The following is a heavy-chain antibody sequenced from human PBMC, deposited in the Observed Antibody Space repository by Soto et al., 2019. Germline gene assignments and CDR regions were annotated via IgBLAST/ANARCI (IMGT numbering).Heavy chain of an antibody. CDR3: ARAVVVPAAINEYYYYYGMDV. Sequence: PGGSLRLSCAASGFTFSSYWMSWVRQAPGKGLEWVANIKQDGSEKYYVDSVKGRFTISRDNAKNSLYLQMNSLRAEDTAVYYCARAVVVPAAINEYYYYYGMDVWGQGTTVTVSS. J-gene: IGHJ6*02. CDR1: GFTFSSYW. V-gene: IGHV3-7*03. D-gene: IGHD2-2*01. CDR2: IKQDGSEK.